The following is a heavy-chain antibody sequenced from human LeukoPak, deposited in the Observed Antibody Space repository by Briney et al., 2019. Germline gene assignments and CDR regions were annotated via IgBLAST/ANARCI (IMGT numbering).Heavy chain of an antibody. CDR2: IYYSGST. J-gene: IGHJ4*02. D-gene: IGHD3-10*01. V-gene: IGHV4-61*01. CDR3: ARQTTMVRGVMVPAFDY. Sequence: SETLSLTCTVSGGSVSSGSYYRSWIRQPPGKGLEWIGYIYYSGSTNYSPSLKSRVTISVDTSKNQFSLKLSSVTAADTAVYYCARQTTMVRGVMVPAFDYWGQGTLVTVSS. CDR1: GGSVSSGSYY.